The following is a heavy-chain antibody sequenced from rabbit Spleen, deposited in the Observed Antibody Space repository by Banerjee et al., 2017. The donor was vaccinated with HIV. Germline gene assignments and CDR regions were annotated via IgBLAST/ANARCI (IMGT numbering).Heavy chain of an antibody. CDR1: GISFSYSYW. CDR2: IYVGSGGGT. V-gene: IGHV1S40*01. D-gene: IGHD5-1*01. J-gene: IGHJ4*01. CDR3: ARAGEGGDGYLNL. Sequence: QSLEESGGGLVKPGGTLTLTCTASGISFSYSYWICWVRQAPGKGLEWIACIYVGSGGGTKYASWAKGRFTISKTSSTTVTLQMTSLTVADTATYFCARAGEGGDGYLNLWGPGTLVTVS.